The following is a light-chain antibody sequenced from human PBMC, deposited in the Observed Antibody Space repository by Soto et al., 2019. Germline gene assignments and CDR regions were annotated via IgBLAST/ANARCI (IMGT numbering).Light chain of an antibody. J-gene: IGLJ1*01. V-gene: IGLV2-23*01. Sequence: QSALTQPASVSGSPGQSITISCTGTSSDVGRYNLVSWYQQHPGKAPKLMIYEGSKRPSGVSNRFSGPKSGNTASLTISGLQAEDEADYYCFSYAGSRTYVFGTGTKVTVL. CDR2: EGS. CDR1: SSDVGRYNL. CDR3: FSYAGSRTYV.